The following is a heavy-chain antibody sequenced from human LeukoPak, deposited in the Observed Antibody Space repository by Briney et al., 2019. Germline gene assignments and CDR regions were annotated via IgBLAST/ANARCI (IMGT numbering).Heavy chain of an antibody. CDR2: IWYDGSNK. V-gene: IGHV3-33*01. J-gene: IGHJ4*02. CDR3: AREDDYGDYVEFDY. D-gene: IGHD4-17*01. CDR1: GFTFSSYG. Sequence: GGSLRLSCAASGFTFSSYGMHWVRQAPGKGLEWVAVIWYDGSNKYYADSVKGRFTISRDNSKNTLYLQVNSLRAEDTAVYYCAREDDYGDYVEFDYWGQGTLVTVSS.